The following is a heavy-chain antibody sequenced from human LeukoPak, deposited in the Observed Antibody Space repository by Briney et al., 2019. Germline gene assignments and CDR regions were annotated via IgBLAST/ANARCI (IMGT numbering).Heavy chain of an antibody. CDR2: ISSSSSYI. CDR3: AREVATASRAFDI. Sequence: PGGSLRLSCAASGFTFSSYSMNWVRQAPGKGLEWVSSISSSSSYIYYADSVKGRFTISRDNAKNSLYLQMNSLRAEDTAVYYCAREVATASRAFDIWGQGTMVTVSS. CDR1: GFTFSSYS. D-gene: IGHD5-18*01. J-gene: IGHJ3*02. V-gene: IGHV3-21*01.